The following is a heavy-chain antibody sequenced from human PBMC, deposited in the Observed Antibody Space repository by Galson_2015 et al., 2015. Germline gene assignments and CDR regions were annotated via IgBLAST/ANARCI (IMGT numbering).Heavy chain of an antibody. CDR2: INPNSGGT. Sequence: SVKVSCKASGYTFTGYYMHWVRQAPGQGLEWMGRINPNSGGTNYAQKFQGRVTMTRDTSISTAYMELSRLRSDDTAVYYCARDHAFGMKQYHPTVVNGYGNWGQGTLVTVSS. D-gene: IGHD4-23*01. V-gene: IGHV1-2*06. CDR3: ARDHAFGMKQYHPTVVNGYGN. CDR1: GYTFTGYY. J-gene: IGHJ4*02.